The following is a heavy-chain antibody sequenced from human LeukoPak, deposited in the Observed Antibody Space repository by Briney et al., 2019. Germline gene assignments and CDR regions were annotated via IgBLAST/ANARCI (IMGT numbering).Heavy chain of an antibody. J-gene: IGHJ4*02. D-gene: IGHD3-10*01. CDR2: INAGNGNT. Sequence: ASVKVSCKSSGFSFSNSAVQWVRQAPGQSLEWMGWINAGNGNTKYSQKFQDRVAISSYTSASTAYMELSSLRSEDTAVYYCALQGVRGVSYFFDYWGQGTLVTVSS. CDR1: GFSFSNSA. V-gene: IGHV1-3*01. CDR3: ALQGVRGVSYFFDY.